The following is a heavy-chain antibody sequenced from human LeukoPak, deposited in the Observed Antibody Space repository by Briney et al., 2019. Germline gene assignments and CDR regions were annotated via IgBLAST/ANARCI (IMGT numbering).Heavy chain of an antibody. Sequence: SETLSLTCTVSGGSISSGSYYWSWIRQPAGEGLEWIGRFYTSESTNYNPSLKSRVTISVDTSKNQFSLKLSSVTAADTAVYYCARVDGSCSGGSCPSGNWFDPWGQGTLVTVSS. CDR1: GGSISSGSYY. V-gene: IGHV4-61*02. CDR2: FYTSEST. CDR3: ARVDGSCSGGSCPSGNWFDP. D-gene: IGHD2-15*01. J-gene: IGHJ5*02.